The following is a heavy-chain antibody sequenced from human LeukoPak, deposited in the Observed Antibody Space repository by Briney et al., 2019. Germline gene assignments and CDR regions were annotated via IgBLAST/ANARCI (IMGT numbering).Heavy chain of an antibody. CDR2: VSSSSSTI. CDR1: GFTFSSYS. D-gene: IGHD6-19*01. Sequence: GGSLRLSCAASGFTFSSYSMNWVRQAPGKGLEWVSYVSSSSSTIYYADSVKGRFTISRDNAKNSLYLQMNSLRAEDTAVYYCPTAGGHWGQGTLVTVSS. J-gene: IGHJ4*02. V-gene: IGHV3-48*01. CDR3: PTAGGH.